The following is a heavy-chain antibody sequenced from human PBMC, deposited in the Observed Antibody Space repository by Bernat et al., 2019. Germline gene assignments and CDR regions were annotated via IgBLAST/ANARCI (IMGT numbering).Heavy chain of an antibody. V-gene: IGHV3-74*01. CDR2: IYNDGSST. J-gene: IGHJ4*02. CDR3: ARDGQELVPLDY. D-gene: IGHD6-13*01. Sequence: VQLVESGGGLVQPGGSLRLSCRASGFAFSSYWIHWVRQAPGKGLVRVSGIYNDGSSTKYADSVRGRFTISRDNAKNTVYLQMNSLRVEDTAVYYCARDGQELVPLDYWGQGILVPVSS. CDR1: GFAFSSYW.